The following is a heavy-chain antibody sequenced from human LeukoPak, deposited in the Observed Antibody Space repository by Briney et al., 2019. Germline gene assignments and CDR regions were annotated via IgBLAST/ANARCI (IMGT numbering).Heavy chain of an antibody. CDR1: GGSFSGYY. CDR2: INHSGST. Sequence: PSETLSLTCAVYGGSFSGYYWSWIRQPPGKGLEWIGEINHSGSTNYNPSLKSRVTISVDTSKNQFSLKLSSVTAADTAVYYCAYGGSGSYYRPRPYYFDYWGQGTLVTVSS. J-gene: IGHJ4*02. D-gene: IGHD3-10*01. CDR3: AYGGSGSYYRPRPYYFDY. V-gene: IGHV4-34*01.